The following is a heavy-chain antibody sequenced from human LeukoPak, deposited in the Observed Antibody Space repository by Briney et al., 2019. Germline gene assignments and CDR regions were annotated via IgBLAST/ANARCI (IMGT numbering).Heavy chain of an antibody. CDR1: GGTFSSYA. D-gene: IGHD3-22*01. J-gene: IGHJ4*02. CDR2: ISAYNGNT. V-gene: IGHV1-18*01. Sequence: ASVKVSCKASGGTFSSYAISWVRQAPGQGLEWMGWISAYNGNTNYAQKLQGRVTMTTDTSTSTAYMELRSLRSDDTAVYYCARGGGYYYDSSGSFDYWGQGTLVTVSS. CDR3: ARGGGYYYDSSGSFDY.